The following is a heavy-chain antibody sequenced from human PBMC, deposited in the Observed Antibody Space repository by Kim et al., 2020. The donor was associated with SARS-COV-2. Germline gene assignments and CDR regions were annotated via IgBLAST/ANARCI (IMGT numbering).Heavy chain of an antibody. Sequence: SETLSLTCSVSGGSISSNYWSWIRQPPGKGLEWIGYIHFSGSTNYNPSLKSRVTISVDTSKNQFSLKLISVTAADTAVYYCARWGALGIYYYYAMDVWG. CDR3: ARWGALGIYYYYAMDV. D-gene: IGHD3-16*01. J-gene: IGHJ6*02. CDR1: GGSISSNY. CDR2: IHFSGST. V-gene: IGHV4-59*01.